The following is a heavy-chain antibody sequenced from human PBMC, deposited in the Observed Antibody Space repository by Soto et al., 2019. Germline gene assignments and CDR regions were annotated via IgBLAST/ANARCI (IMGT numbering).Heavy chain of an antibody. D-gene: IGHD3-10*01. CDR1: GFIFSNYG. J-gene: IGHJ6*02. V-gene: IGHV3-33*01. CDR3: ARAMVRGVVGYYGSDV. CDR2: IWYDGKNK. Sequence: QGQLVESGGGVVQPGTSLSLSCAASGFIFSNYGFHWVRQAPGKGLEWVAVIWYDGKNKYYAASVKGRFTISRDNSKSTLYLQMNSLRAEDTAVYYCARAMVRGVVGYYGSDVWGQGTTVTVSS.